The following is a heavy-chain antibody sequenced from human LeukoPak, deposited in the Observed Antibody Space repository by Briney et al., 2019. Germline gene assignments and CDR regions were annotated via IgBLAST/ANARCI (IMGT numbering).Heavy chain of an antibody. Sequence: SETLSLTCAVYGGSFSGYYWSWIRQPPAKGLHWIGEINHSGSTNYNPSLKSRVTISVDTSKNQFSLKLSSVTTADTVVYSCARRYRSRYCTNGVCYGMDVWGQGTTVTVSS. J-gene: IGHJ6*02. D-gene: IGHD2-8*01. CDR3: ARRYRSRYCTNGVCYGMDV. V-gene: IGHV4-34*01. CDR2: INHSGST. CDR1: GGSFSGYY.